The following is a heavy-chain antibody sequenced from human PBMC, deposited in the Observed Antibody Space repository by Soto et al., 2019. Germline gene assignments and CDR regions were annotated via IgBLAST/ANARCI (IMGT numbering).Heavy chain of an antibody. Sequence: ASVKVSCKVSGYTLTELSMHWVRQAPGKGLEWMGGFDPEDGETIYAQKFQGRVTMTEDTSTDTAYMELSSLRSEDTAVYYCATSASITMIVVVHGGYYFDYWVQGTLVTVS. D-gene: IGHD3-22*01. CDR2: FDPEDGET. V-gene: IGHV1-24*01. J-gene: IGHJ4*02. CDR3: ATSASITMIVVVHGGYYFDY. CDR1: GYTLTELS.